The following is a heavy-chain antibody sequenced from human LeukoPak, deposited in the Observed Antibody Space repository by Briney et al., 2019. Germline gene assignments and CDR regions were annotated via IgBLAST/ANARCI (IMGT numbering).Heavy chain of an antibody. J-gene: IGHJ4*02. CDR1: GFTFSKNW. Sequence: GGSLRLSCVASGFTFSKNWMHWARQAPGKGLVWVSRIQGDGSNTNYADSVKGRFSISRDNAKNTVYLQMNSLRAEDTGIYYCARGTSAGGPISPFDFWGQGTVVTVSS. CDR2: IQGDGSNT. CDR3: ARGTSAGGPISPFDF. D-gene: IGHD6-13*01. V-gene: IGHV3-74*01.